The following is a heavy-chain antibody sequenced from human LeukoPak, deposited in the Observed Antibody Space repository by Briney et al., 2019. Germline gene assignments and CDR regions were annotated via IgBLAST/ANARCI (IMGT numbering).Heavy chain of an antibody. V-gene: IGHV4-59*01. J-gene: IGHJ6*03. CDR1: GGSISSYY. D-gene: IGHD3-3*01. CDR2: IYYSGST. CDR3: ARGGDFGYYYMDV. Sequence: SETLSLTCTVSGGSISSYYWSWIRQPPGKGLEGIGYIYYSGSTNYNPSLKSRVTISVDTSKNQFSLKLSSVTAADTAVYYCARGGDFGYYYMDVWGKGTTVTVSS.